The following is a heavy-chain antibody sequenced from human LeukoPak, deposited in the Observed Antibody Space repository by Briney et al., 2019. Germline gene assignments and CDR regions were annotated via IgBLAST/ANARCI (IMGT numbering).Heavy chain of an antibody. J-gene: IGHJ6*02. V-gene: IGHV3-23*01. Sequence: PGGSLRLSCAASGFTVSTYAMNWVRQAPGKGLDCVSSISYSGGKTHYADSVKGRFTISRDNSKNTLYLQTNSLRAEDTAVYYCAKDRRGYNYFYGMDVWGQGTTVTVSS. CDR3: AKDRRGYNYFYGMDV. CDR1: GFTVSTYA. CDR2: ISYSGGKT.